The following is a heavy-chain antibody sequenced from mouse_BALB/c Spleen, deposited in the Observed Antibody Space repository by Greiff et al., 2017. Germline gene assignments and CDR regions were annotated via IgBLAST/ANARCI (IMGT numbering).Heavy chain of an antibody. CDR2: IYPGDGST. J-gene: IGHJ1*01. Sequence: QVQLQQSGPELVKPGASVKMSCKASGYTFTSYYIHWVKQRPGQGLEWIGWIYPGDGSTKYNEKFKGKTTLTADKSSSTAYMLLSSLTSEDSAIYFCARRDYYGSSHWYFDVWGAGTTVTVSS. D-gene: IGHD1-1*01. CDR3: ARRDYYGSSHWYFDV. CDR1: GYTFTSYY. V-gene: IGHV1S56*01.